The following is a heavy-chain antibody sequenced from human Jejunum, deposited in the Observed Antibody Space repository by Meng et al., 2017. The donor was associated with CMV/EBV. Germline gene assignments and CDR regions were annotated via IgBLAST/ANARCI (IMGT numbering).Heavy chain of an antibody. D-gene: IGHD5-18*01. CDR3: ARRNMHGYADY. Sequence: CAASGFTFSDQDMDWVRQAPGKGLEWVGRIGGKVHSYTTVYAASVKPRFTVSRDDSKNSLYLQMNSLKTEDTAVYYCARRNMHGYADYWGQGTLVTVSS. J-gene: IGHJ4*02. CDR1: GFTFSDQD. V-gene: IGHV3-72*01. CDR2: IGGKVHSYTT.